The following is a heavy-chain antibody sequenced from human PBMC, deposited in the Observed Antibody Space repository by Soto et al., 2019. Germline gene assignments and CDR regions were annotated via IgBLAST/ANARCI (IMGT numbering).Heavy chain of an antibody. Sequence: GGSLRLSCAASGFTFSDYYMSWIRQAPGKGLEWVSYISSSGSTIYYADSVKGRFTISRDNAKNSLYLQMNSLRAEDTAVYYCARARFVYGDYEYYFDYWGQGTLVTVSS. V-gene: IGHV3-11*01. CDR2: ISSSGSTI. D-gene: IGHD4-17*01. J-gene: IGHJ4*02. CDR3: ARARFVYGDYEYYFDY. CDR1: GFTFSDYY.